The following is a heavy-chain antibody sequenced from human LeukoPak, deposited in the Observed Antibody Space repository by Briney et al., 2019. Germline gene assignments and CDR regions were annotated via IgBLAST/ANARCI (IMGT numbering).Heavy chain of an antibody. CDR2: ISVYTGTT. CDR3: ARDLLRGWCDP. J-gene: IGHJ5*02. CDR1: GYTFTDNA. V-gene: IGHV1-18*04. Sequence: ASVKVSCKASGYTFTDNAVTWVRQAPGQGLEWVGWISVYTGTTNSPQKFQGRVTMTTDRSTSTAYMELRSLRSDDTAVYYCARDLLRGWCDPWGQGTLVTVSS.